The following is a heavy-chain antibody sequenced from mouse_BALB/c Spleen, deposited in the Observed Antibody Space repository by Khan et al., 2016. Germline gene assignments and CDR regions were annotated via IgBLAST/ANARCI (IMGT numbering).Heavy chain of an antibody. CDR2: IAPGSGST. CDR3: ASRDY. CDR1: GYTFTSYW. J-gene: IGHJ2*01. V-gene: IGHV1S41*01. Sequence: DLVKPGASVKLSCKASGYTFTSYWINWIKQRPGQGLEWIGRIAPGSGSTYYNEMFKGKATLTVDTSSSTAYIQLSSLSSEDSAVYFGASRDYRGQGTTLTVSS.